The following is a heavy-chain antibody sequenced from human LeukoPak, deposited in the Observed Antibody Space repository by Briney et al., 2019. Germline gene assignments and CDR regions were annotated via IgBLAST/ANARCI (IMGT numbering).Heavy chain of an antibody. J-gene: IGHJ3*02. Sequence: SETLSLTCAVYGGSFNDYDWTWIRQPPGKGLEWIAEINHHGSSNYSPSLKSRVTISIDKSKKQFSLRLDYVTAADTAIYYCARRPWAGAAGIWSQGTMVTVSP. CDR1: GGSFNDYD. CDR2: INHHGSS. D-gene: IGHD1-26*01. V-gene: IGHV4-34*01. CDR3: ARRPWAGAAGI.